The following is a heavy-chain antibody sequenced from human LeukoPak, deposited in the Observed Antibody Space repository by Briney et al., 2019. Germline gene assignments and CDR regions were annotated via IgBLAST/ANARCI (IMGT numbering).Heavy chain of an antibody. CDR2: ISWNSGSI. D-gene: IGHD3-10*01. V-gene: IGHV3-9*01. Sequence: GGSLRLSCAASGFTFDDYAMHWVRQAPGKGLEWVSGISWNSGSIGYADSVKGRFTISRDNAKNSLYLQMNSLRAEDTALYYCAKGYGSGSYFPPWFDPWGQGTLVTVSS. CDR1: GFTFDDYA. CDR3: AKGYGSGSYFPPWFDP. J-gene: IGHJ5*02.